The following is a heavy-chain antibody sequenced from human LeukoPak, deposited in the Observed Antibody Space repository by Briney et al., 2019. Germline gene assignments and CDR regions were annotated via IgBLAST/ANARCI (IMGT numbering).Heavy chain of an antibody. CDR3: ARDSTGYGSGLHDAFTF. D-gene: IGHD3-10*01. Sequence: NPGGSLRLSCAASGFTFSAYSMNWVRQAPGKGLEWVSSISSDSSSIYYADSVKGRFTISRDNSKSTLYLQMNSLRVEDTAIYYCARDSTGYGSGLHDAFTFWGQGTMVTVSS. V-gene: IGHV3-21*01. CDR1: GFTFSAYS. CDR2: ISSDSSSI. J-gene: IGHJ3*01.